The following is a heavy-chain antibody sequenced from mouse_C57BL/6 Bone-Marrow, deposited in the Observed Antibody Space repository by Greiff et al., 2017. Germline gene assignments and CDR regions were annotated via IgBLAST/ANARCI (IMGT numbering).Heavy chain of an antibody. CDR2: IDPEDGDT. J-gene: IGHJ2*01. CDR3: TMYDYDEHHDY. CDR1: GFNIKDYY. D-gene: IGHD2-4*01. V-gene: IGHV14-1*01. Sequence: VQLQQSGAELVRPGASVKLSCTASGFNIKDYYMHWVKQRPEQGLEWIGRIDPEDGDTEYAPKFQGKATMTADTSSNTAYLQLSSLTSEDTAVYYCTMYDYDEHHDYWGQGTTLTVSS.